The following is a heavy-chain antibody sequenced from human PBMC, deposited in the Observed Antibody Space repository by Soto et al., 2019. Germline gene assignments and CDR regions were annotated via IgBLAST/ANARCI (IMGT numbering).Heavy chain of an antibody. J-gene: IGHJ4*02. Sequence: QVQLVQSVAEVKKPGASVKVSCKASGYTFTGYYIHWVRQAPGQGLEWMGWINPNSGGTNYTQKFQGWVTMTRDTSIGTAYMELSRLRSDDTAVYYCARGARVYGDYGDDYFDYWGQGTLVTVSS. CDR3: ARGARVYGDYGDDYFDY. V-gene: IGHV1-2*04. CDR1: GYTFTGYY. CDR2: INPNSGGT. D-gene: IGHD4-17*01.